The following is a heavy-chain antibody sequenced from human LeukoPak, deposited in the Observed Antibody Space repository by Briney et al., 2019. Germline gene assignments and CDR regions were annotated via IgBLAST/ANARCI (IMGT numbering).Heavy chain of an antibody. V-gene: IGHV4-59*01. CDR3: ATQSGPGYSSRWDYYYYGMDV. Sequence: SETLSLTCTVSGGSISSYYWSWIRQPPGKGLEWIGYIYYSGSTNYNPSLKSRVTISVDTSKSQFSLKLSSVTAADTAVYYCATQSGPGYSSRWDYYYYGMDVWGQGTTVTVSS. D-gene: IGHD6-19*01. J-gene: IGHJ6*02. CDR1: GGSISSYY. CDR2: IYYSGST.